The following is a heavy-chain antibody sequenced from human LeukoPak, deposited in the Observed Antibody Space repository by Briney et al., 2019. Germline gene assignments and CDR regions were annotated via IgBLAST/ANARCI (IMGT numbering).Heavy chain of an antibody. CDR2: ISGRGGST. J-gene: IGHJ4*02. CDR1: GGSISSGGYY. D-gene: IGHD2-21*02. Sequence: LSLTCTVSGGSISSGGYYWSWIRQVPGKGLEWVAGISGRGGSTNYADSVKGRFTISRDNSKNTLYLQVNSLRVEDTAVYYCAACGGDCYTVDYWGQGSLVTVSS. V-gene: IGHV3-23*01. CDR3: AACGGDCYTVDY.